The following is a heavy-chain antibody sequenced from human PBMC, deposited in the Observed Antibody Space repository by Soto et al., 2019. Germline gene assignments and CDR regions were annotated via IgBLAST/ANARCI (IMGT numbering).Heavy chain of an antibody. V-gene: IGHV3-15*01. CDR3: TPDPILAAAGGSDP. CDR1: GFTFIYAW. CDR2: IKSNTDGGTT. Sequence: EVQLVESGGGLVKPGGSLRLSCEASGFTFIYAWMSWVRQAPGKGLEWVGHIKSNTDGGTTDYAAPVNGRFTISRDDSKTTLDLQMSSLKPEDTAVYYCTPDPILAAAGGSDPWGQGTLVTVSS. J-gene: IGHJ5*02. D-gene: IGHD6-13*01.